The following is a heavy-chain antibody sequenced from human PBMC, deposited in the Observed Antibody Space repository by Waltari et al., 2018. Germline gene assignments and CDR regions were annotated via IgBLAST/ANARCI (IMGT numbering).Heavy chain of an antibody. CDR2: INHSGST. D-gene: IGHD6-13*01. Sequence: QVQLQQWGAGLLKPSETLSLTCAVYGGSFSGYYWSWIRQPPGKGLEWIGDINHSGSTNDNPSLKSRVTIAVDTSNNQFYLKLSAVTAADTAVYYCATSSSWWGDDYWGQGTLVTVSS. CDR1: GGSFSGYY. J-gene: IGHJ4*02. CDR3: ATSSSWWGDDY. V-gene: IGHV4-34*01.